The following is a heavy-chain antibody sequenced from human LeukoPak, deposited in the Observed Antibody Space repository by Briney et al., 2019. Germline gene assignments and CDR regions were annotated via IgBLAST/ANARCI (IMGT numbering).Heavy chain of an antibody. V-gene: IGHV3-11*04. J-gene: IGHJ6*03. Sequence: PGRSLRLSCAASGFTFSDYYMSWIRQAPGKGLEWVSYISSSGYTIYYADSMKGRFTISRDNAKNSLYLQMNSLRAEDTAVYYCARSYCSSTSFKKGSYYYYMDVWGKGTTVTVSS. D-gene: IGHD2-2*01. CDR1: GFTFSDYY. CDR2: ISSSGYTI. CDR3: ARSYCSSTSFKKGSYYYYMDV.